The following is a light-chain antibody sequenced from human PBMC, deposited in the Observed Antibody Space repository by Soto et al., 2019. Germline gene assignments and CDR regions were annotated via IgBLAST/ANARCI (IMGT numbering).Light chain of an antibody. Sequence: DIQMTQSPSSLSASLGDSVTITCRTSQNIGNYLNWYQQKPGKAPTLHIYATSNLQSGVPSRFSGSGSGTDFTLTISSLQPEDFASYYCQQGFRSSITFGQGTRLEIK. V-gene: IGKV1-39*01. CDR3: QQGFRSSIT. J-gene: IGKJ5*01. CDR1: QNIGNY. CDR2: ATS.